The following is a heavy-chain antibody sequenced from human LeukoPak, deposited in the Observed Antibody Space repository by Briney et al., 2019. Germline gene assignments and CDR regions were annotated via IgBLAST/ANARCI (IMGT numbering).Heavy chain of an antibody. CDR1: GGSISSYY. CDR3: ARVGPYYDISTGTPPAVYFDY. CDR2: IYYSGST. J-gene: IGHJ4*02. Sequence: SETLSLTCTVSGGSISSYYWSWIRQPPGKGLEWIGYIYYSGSTNYNPSLKSRVTISVDTSKNQFSLKLSSVTAADTAVYYCARVGPYYDISTGTPPAVYFDYWGQGTLVTVSS. D-gene: IGHD3-9*01. V-gene: IGHV4-59*01.